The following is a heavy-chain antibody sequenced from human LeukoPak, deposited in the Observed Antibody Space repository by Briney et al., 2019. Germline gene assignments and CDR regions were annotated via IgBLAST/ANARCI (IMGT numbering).Heavy chain of an antibody. CDR3: ARTSCSSTSCYSPFDY. D-gene: IGHD2-2*01. Sequence: ASETLSLTCTVSGGSISSYYWSWIRQPPGKGLEWIGYIYYSGSTNYNPSLKSRVTISVDTSKNQFSLKLSSVTAADTAVYYCARTSCSSTSCYSPFDYWGQGTLVTVSS. J-gene: IGHJ4*02. CDR2: IYYSGST. V-gene: IGHV4-59*08. CDR1: GGSISSYY.